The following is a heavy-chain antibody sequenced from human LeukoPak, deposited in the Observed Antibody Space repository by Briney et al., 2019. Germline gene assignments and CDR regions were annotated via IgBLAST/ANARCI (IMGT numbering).Heavy chain of an antibody. CDR2: IYYNGST. Sequence: SETLSLTRTVSGGSISSSSYYWGWIRQPPGKGLEWIGCIYYNGSTYYNPSLKSRVTISLDKSRNQLSLQLFSVTAADTAVYYCANQPGLTLSNWGQGTLVSVSS. D-gene: IGHD2-2*01. CDR1: GGSISSSSYY. V-gene: IGHV4-39*07. CDR3: ANQPGLTLSN. J-gene: IGHJ4*02.